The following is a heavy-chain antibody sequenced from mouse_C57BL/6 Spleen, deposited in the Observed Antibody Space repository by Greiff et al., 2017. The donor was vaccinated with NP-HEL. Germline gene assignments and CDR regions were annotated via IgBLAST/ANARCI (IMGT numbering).Heavy chain of an antibody. Sequence: EVQLVESGGGLVKPGGSLKLSCAASGFTFSDYGMHWVRQAPEKGLEWVSYISSGSSTFYFAHTVKGRFTISRDNAKNTLFLQMTRLRSEDTAMYYCARAGTNSGGFAYWGQGTLVTVSA. J-gene: IGHJ3*01. V-gene: IGHV5-17*01. D-gene: IGHD2-14*01. CDR2: ISSGSSTF. CDR1: GFTFSDYG. CDR3: ARAGTNSGGFAY.